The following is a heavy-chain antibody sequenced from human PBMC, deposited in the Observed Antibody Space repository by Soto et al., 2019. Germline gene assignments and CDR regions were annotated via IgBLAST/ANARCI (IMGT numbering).Heavy chain of an antibody. CDR2: IYYSGST. Sequence: SETLSLTCTVSGGSISSSSYYWGWIRQPPGKGLEWIGSIYYSGSTYYNPSLKSRVTISVDTSKNQFSLKLSSVTAADTAVYYCARQRTAAATPYFDYWGQGTLVTVSS. V-gene: IGHV4-39*01. CDR1: GGSISSSSYY. CDR3: ARQRTAAATPYFDY. J-gene: IGHJ4*02. D-gene: IGHD6-13*01.